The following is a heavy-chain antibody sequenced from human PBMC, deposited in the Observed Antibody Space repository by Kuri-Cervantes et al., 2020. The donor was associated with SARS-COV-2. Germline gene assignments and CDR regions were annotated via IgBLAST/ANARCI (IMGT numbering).Heavy chain of an antibody. D-gene: IGHD5-12*01. Sequence: SETLSLTCTVSGASMRSGNHYWSWIRQSAGKGLECVGYMFTSGVTNYNPSLNGRVSISGDMSKSQFSLRLNSVTAADTAVYYCARGTKVATSEYYHYMDVWGKGTTVTVSS. CDR3: ARGTKVATSEYYHYMDV. V-gene: IGHV4-61*09. CDR2: MFTSGVT. CDR1: GASMRSGNHY. J-gene: IGHJ6*03.